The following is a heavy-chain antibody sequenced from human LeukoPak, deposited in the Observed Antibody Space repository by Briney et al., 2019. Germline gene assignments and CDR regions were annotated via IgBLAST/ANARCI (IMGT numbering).Heavy chain of an antibody. D-gene: IGHD5-18*01. J-gene: IGHJ2*01. CDR3: ASAPVGRGGFSYGPLLRPWYFDL. Sequence: SETLSLTCTVSGGSISRGGYYWSWIRQHPGKGLEWIGYIYYSGSTYYNPSLKSRVTISVDTSKNQFSLKLISVTAADTAVYYCASAPVGRGGFSYGPLLRPWYFDLWGRGTLVTVSS. V-gene: IGHV4-31*03. CDR1: GGSISRGGYY. CDR2: IYYSGST.